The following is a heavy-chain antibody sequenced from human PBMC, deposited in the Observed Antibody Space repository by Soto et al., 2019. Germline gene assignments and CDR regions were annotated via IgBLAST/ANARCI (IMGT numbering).Heavy chain of an antibody. CDR1: AGSISTTNW. Sequence: PSETLSLTCALSAGSISTTNWYARVRQPPGMGLECNGEIYHTATTTYNPSLKSRVTMSVDTSKSQSSMRLSFVTAADTAVYYCAKSSGSAYGLDVWGPGATVTVSS. CDR2: IYHTATT. J-gene: IGHJ6*02. V-gene: IGHV4-4*02. CDR3: AKSSGSAYGLDV. D-gene: IGHD3-10*01.